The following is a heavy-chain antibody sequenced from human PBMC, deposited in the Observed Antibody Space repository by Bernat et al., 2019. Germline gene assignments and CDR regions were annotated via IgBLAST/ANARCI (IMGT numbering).Heavy chain of an antibody. D-gene: IGHD6-6*01. CDR2: INHSGGT. J-gene: IGHJ4*02. CDR3: ARGGIADRLAG. CDR1: GGSFSGYY. V-gene: IGHV4-34*01. Sequence: QVQLQQWGAGLLKPSETLSLTCAVYGGSFSGYYWSWIRQPPGKGLEWIGEINHSGGTDYNPSLKSRVTMSVDTSKNQFSLKLTSVTAADTAVYYCARGGIADRLAGWGQGTLVTVSS.